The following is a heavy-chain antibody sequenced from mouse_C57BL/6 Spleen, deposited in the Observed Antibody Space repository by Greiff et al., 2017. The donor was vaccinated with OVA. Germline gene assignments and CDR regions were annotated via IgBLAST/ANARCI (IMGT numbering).Heavy chain of an antibody. D-gene: IGHD2-10*01. CDR3: ASAPLLTSAMDY. V-gene: IGHV3-6*01. J-gene: IGHJ4*01. CDR1: GYSITSGYY. Sequence: EVKLMESGPGLVKPSQSLSLTCSVTGYSITSGYYWNWIRQIPGNKLEWMGYISSDGSNNYNPSLKNRISITRDTSKNQFFLKLKSVTTEDTATYYCASAPLLTSAMDYWGQGTSVTVSS. CDR2: ISSDGSN.